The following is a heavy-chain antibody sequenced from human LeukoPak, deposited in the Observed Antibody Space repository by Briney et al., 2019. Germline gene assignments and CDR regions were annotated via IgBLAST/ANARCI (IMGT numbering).Heavy chain of an antibody. J-gene: IGHJ6*03. Sequence: ASVKVSCKASGYTFSSYGITWVRQAPGQGLEWMGIINPSGGSTSYAQKFQGRVTMTRDTSTSTVYMEPSSLRSEDTAVYYCARESFTVTSDYYMDVWGKGTTVTVSS. V-gene: IGHV1-46*01. CDR1: GYTFSSYG. CDR3: ARESFTVTSDYYMDV. D-gene: IGHD4-17*01. CDR2: INPSGGST.